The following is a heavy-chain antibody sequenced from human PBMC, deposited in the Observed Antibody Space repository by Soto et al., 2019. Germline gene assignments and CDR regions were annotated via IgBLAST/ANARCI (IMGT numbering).Heavy chain of an antibody. Sequence: QVPLVQSGAEVKNSGASVKVSCKASGYTFTSYGFSWVRQAPGQGLEWMGWISASNGNTNYAQKLQGRVTMTTDTSTSTAYMELRSLRSDDTAIYYCARDLDGSGSYYTDYWGQGTLVTVSS. J-gene: IGHJ4*02. D-gene: IGHD3-10*01. V-gene: IGHV1-18*01. CDR2: ISASNGNT. CDR3: ARDLDGSGSYYTDY. CDR1: GYTFTSYG.